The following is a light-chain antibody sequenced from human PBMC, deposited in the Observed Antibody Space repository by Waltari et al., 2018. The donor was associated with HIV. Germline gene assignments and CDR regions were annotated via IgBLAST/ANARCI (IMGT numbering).Light chain of an antibody. CDR2: LAS. Sequence: DIQMTQSPPSLSPAIGGTITITCRASQTIDNYLNWYQYKPGQVPKLLIYLASTLNTGVPSRFSVGGSGTSFSLTVSGVQAEDLATYFCQQTYSPPRTFGQGTRLE. J-gene: IGKJ5*01. CDR1: QTIDNY. CDR3: QQTYSPPRT. V-gene: IGKV1-39*01.